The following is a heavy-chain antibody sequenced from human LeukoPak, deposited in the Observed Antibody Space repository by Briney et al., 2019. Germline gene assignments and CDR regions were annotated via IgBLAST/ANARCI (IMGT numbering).Heavy chain of an antibody. D-gene: IGHD2-21*02. V-gene: IGHV4-31*03. CDR2: IYYSGST. Sequence: SQTLSLTCTVSGGSISSGGYYWSWIRQHPGKGLEWIGYIYYSGSTYYNPSLKSRVTISVDTSKNQFSLKLSSATAADTAVYYCARGPALPYFDYWGQGTLVTVSS. CDR3: ARGPALPYFDY. CDR1: GGSISSGGYY. J-gene: IGHJ4*02.